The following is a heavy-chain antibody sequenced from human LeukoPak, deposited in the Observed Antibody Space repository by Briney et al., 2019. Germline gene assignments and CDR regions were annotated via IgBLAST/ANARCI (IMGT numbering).Heavy chain of an antibody. V-gene: IGHV3-13*01. CDR2: IGIGGNT. CDR1: GFTFSSYD. D-gene: IGHD7-27*01. Sequence: GGSLRLSCAASGFTFSSYDFHWVRQGTGKGLEWVSSIGIGGNTYYLASVKGRFTISRDNSKNTLCLQMNSLRAEDTAVYYCANLGGWGSNFDYWGQGTLVTVSS. CDR3: ANLGGWGSNFDY. J-gene: IGHJ4*02.